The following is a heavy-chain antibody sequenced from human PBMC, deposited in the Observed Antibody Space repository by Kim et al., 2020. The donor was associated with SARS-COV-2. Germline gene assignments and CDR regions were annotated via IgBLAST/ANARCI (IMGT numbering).Heavy chain of an antibody. CDR2: IYHSGTT. CDR1: GGSIISSNW. CDR3: SRRGGYPNYYYYGMDL. J-gene: IGHJ6*02. D-gene: IGHD3-22*01. Sequence: SETLSLTCAVSGGSIISSNWWSWVRQPPGKGLEWIGEIYHSGTTNYNPSLKSRGTISVDKSKNHFSLNLTSVTAADTAVYYCSRRGGYPNYYYYGMDLWGQGTTVTVSS. V-gene: IGHV4-4*02.